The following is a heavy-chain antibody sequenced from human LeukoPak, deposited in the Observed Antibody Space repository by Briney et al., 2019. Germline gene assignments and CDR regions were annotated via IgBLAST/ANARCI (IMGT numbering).Heavy chain of an antibody. CDR2: TYYRSKWYN. Sequence: SQTLSLTCAISGDSVSSNSAAWNWIRQSPSRGLEWLGRTYYRSKWYNDYAVSVKSRITINPDTSKNQFSLQLNSVTPEDTAVYYCARETQGPATPGYKDAFDIWGQGTMVTVSS. V-gene: IGHV6-1*01. D-gene: IGHD1-14*01. CDR1: GDSVSSNSAA. CDR3: ARETQGPATPGYKDAFDI. J-gene: IGHJ3*02.